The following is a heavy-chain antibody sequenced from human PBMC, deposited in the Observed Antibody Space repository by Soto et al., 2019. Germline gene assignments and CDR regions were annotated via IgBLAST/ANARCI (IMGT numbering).Heavy chain of an antibody. CDR1: GGYISSYY. Sequence: LSLTCTVSGGYISSYYWTWIRQPPGKGLEWIGYIYYSGSTNYNPSLKSRVTMSIDTSKNQFSLKLSSVTAADTAVYYCARAFGSTMPSLFWGQGTLVTVSS. CDR3: ARAFGSTMPSLF. D-gene: IGHD2-2*01. J-gene: IGHJ4*02. V-gene: IGHV4-59*01. CDR2: IYYSGST.